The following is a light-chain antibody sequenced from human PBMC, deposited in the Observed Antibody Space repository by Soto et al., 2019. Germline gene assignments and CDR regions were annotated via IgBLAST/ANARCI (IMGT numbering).Light chain of an antibody. CDR3: QQYDNFMYT. J-gene: IGKJ2*01. V-gene: IGKV1-33*01. CDR1: QDISSY. CDR2: DAS. Sequence: DIPMTQSPSSLSASVGDRVTITCQASQDISSYLNWYQQKAGKAPTLLIYDASNLETEVPSRFSGSGSGTHFTFTISSLQPEDVATYYCQQYDNFMYTFGQGTKLEIK.